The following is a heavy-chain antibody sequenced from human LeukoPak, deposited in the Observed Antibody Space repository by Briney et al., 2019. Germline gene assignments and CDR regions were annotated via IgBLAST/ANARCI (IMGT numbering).Heavy chain of an antibody. V-gene: IGHV6-1*01. CDR2: TYYSSKWYN. J-gene: IGHJ3*01. CDR1: GDSVSRNNIA. CDR3: AREWNNAFDF. Sequence: SQTLSLTCAISGDSVSRNNIAWNWIRQSPSRGLEWLGRTYYSSKWYNDYAVSVKSRITIYPDTSKNQFSLHLNSVTPEDTAVFYCAREWNNAFDFWGQGTMVTVSP. D-gene: IGHD1-1*01.